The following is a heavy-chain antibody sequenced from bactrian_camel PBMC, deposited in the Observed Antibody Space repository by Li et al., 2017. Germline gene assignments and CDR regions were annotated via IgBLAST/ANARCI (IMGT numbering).Heavy chain of an antibody. J-gene: IGHJ4*01. CDR1: TSTSSMYY. CDR3: AARNGGGSVLCGFFSTDLTY. V-gene: IGHV3S53*01. CDR2: IDDDGET. D-gene: IGHD6*01. Sequence: VESGGGSVQAGGSLRLSCASSTSTSSMYYMTWFRQAPGKEREGVANIDDDGETTYADLVKGRFTISKDTSKNTLYLQMNSLKPEDTAMYYCAARNGGGSVLCGFFSTDLTYWGQGTQVTVS.